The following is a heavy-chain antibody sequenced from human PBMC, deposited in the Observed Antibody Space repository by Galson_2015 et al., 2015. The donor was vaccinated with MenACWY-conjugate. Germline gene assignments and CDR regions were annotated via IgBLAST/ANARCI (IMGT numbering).Heavy chain of an antibody. D-gene: IGHD2/OR15-2a*01. V-gene: IGHV4-61*08. J-gene: IGHJ4*02. CDR2: IYDSGTT. Sequence: ETLSLTCTVSGGSASSSGYYWTWVRQPPGKGLEWIGLIYDSGTTKYNPSLKGRVTISLDTSKNQVSLKLSSVTAADTAVYYCAREFSYWGQGTLVTVSS. CDR3: AREFSY. CDR1: GGSASSSGYY.